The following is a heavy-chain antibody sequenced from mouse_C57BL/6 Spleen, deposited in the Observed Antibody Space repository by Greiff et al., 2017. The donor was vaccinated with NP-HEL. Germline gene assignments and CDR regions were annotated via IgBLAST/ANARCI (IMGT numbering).Heavy chain of an antibody. J-gene: IGHJ4*01. CDR2: ISNGGGST. V-gene: IGHV5-12*01. Sequence: DVQLVESGGGLVQPGGSLKLSCAASGFTFSDYYMYWVRQTPEKRLEWVAYISNGGGSTYYPDTVKGRFTISRDNAKNTRYLQMSRLKSEDTAMYYCARHVPFYDYDLGAMDYWGQGTSVTVAS. CDR1: GFTFSDYY. CDR3: ARHVPFYDYDLGAMDY. D-gene: IGHD2-4*01.